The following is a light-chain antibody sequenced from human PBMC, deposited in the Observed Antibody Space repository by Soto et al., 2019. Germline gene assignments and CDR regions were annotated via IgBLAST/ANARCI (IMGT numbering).Light chain of an antibody. CDR1: QSVSSD. J-gene: IGKJ4*01. Sequence: EIVLTQSPATLSVSPGERATLSCRASQSVSSDLAWFQQKPGQAPRLLIYGASTRATGIPARLSGSRSGTEFTLAISSLQSEDFAIYYCQQSNNWPLTFGGGTKAEVK. V-gene: IGKV3D-15*01. CDR2: GAS. CDR3: QQSNNWPLT.